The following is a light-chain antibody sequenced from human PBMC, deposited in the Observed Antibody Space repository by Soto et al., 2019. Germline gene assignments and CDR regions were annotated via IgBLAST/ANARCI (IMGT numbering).Light chain of an antibody. CDR3: QHYNPYSPWT. CDR2: KAS. CDR1: QSITGW. Sequence: DIQMTQSPPTLSASVGDRVTISCRASQSITGWLAWFQQKPGKAPKLLISKASKLESGVPSRFSGSGSGTDFTLTISDLQHADFATYYCQHYNPYSPWTFGQGTKVEIK. J-gene: IGKJ1*01. V-gene: IGKV1-5*03.